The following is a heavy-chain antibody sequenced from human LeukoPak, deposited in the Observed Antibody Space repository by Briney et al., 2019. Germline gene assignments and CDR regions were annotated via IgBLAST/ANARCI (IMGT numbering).Heavy chain of an antibody. J-gene: IGHJ6*03. CDR2: IYTSGST. V-gene: IGHV4-4*07. CDR3: ARGPAVAGYYYYYYMDV. Sequence: PPETLSLTCTVSGGSISSYYWSWIRQPAGKGLEWIGRIYTSGSTNYNPSLKSRVTMSVDTSKNQFSLKLSSVTAADTAVYYCARGPAVAGYYYYYYMDVWGKGTTVTVSS. CDR1: GGSISSYY. D-gene: IGHD6-19*01.